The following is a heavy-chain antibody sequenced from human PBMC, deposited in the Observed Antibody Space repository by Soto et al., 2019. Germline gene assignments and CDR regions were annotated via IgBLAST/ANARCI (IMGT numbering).Heavy chain of an antibody. CDR1: GGTFSSYA. CDR2: IIPIFGTA. Sequence: QVQLVQSGAEVRKPGSSVKVSCKASGGTFSSYAISWVRQAPGQGLEWMGGIIPIFGTANYAQKFQGRVTITADESTSTAYMELSSLRSEDTAVYYCASLQGRGSSGWPDNWFDPWGQGTLVTVSS. D-gene: IGHD6-19*01. J-gene: IGHJ5*02. V-gene: IGHV1-69*01. CDR3: ASLQGRGSSGWPDNWFDP.